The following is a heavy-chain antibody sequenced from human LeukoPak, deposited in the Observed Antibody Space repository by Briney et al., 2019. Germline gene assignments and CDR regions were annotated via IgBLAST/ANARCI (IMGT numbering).Heavy chain of an antibody. V-gene: IGHV3-74*03. J-gene: IGHJ2*01. CDR3: ARGIDILTRAEYWYFDL. CDR2: INSDGNTA. D-gene: IGHD3-9*01. Sequence: GGSLRLSCAGSGFIFSSYWMHWVRQAPGKGLVWVSRINSDGNTATYAGSVKGRFTISRDNGKNTLYLQMNSLRADDTAVYYCARGIDILTRAEYWYFDLWGRGTLVTVSS. CDR1: GFIFSSYW.